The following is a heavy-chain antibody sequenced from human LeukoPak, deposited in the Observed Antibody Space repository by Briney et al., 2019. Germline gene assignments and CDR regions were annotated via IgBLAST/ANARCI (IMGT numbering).Heavy chain of an antibody. CDR2: ISNGNT. D-gene: IGHD2-21*02. V-gene: IGHV3-23*01. Sequence: GGSLRLSCASSGFPFSNHAMSWVRQPPGKGLEWVSAISNGNTYYADSVRGRFTISRDDSKNMVYLQMNSLRDEDTALYYCVREAGYCASVCLKSNWFDPWGQGTLVTVSS. CDR1: GFPFSNHA. J-gene: IGHJ5*02. CDR3: VREAGYCASVCLKSNWFDP.